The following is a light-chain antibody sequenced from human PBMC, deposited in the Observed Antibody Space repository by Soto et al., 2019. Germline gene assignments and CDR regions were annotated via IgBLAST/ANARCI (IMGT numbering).Light chain of an antibody. Sequence: QSVLTQPPSVSGAPGQRVTISCTGSYSNIGAGYEVHWYQQIPGTAPKLLISGHNNRPSGVPDRFFGSKSGTSASLTIIGLQAEDEADYYCQSYDSSLSGSGVFGGGTKRPS. V-gene: IGLV1-40*01. CDR2: GHN. J-gene: IGLJ3*02. CDR1: YSNIGAGYE. CDR3: QSYDSSLSGSGV.